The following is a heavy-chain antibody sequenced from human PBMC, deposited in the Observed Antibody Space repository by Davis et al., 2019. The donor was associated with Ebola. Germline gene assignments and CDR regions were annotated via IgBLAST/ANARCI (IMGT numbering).Heavy chain of an antibody. CDR3: AIQWLARGY. Sequence: GESLKISCAASGFTFSNYAMNWVRQAPGQGLEWVSAISGSSGSTYYADSVKGRFTISRDNSKNTLYLQMNSLRAVDSALYYCAIQWLARGYWGQGALVTVSS. V-gene: IGHV3-23*01. J-gene: IGHJ4*02. D-gene: IGHD6-19*01. CDR1: GFTFSNYA. CDR2: ISGSSGST.